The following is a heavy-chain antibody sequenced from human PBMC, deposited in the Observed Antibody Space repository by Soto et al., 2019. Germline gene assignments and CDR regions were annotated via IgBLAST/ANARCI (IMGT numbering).Heavy chain of an antibody. V-gene: IGHV1-69*13. CDR1: GGTFSSYA. J-gene: IGHJ6*02. CDR2: IIPIFGTA. Sequence: SVKVSCKASGGTFSSYAISWVRQAPGQGLEWMGGIIPIFGTANYAQKFQGRVTITADESTSTAYMELSSLRSEDTAVYYCSTGYSSGWYGGVGMDVWGQGPTVTV. D-gene: IGHD6-19*01. CDR3: STGYSSGWYGGVGMDV.